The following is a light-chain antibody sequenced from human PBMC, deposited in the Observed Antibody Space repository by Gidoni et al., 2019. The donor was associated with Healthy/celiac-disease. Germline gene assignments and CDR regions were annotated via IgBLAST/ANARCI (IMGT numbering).Light chain of an antibody. Sequence: PAPLSVSPGERATPSCRASQSVSSNLAWYQQKPGQAPRLLIYGASTRATGIPARFSGSGSGTEFTLTISSLQSEDFAVYYCQQYNNWPITFGQGTRLEIK. J-gene: IGKJ5*01. CDR2: GAS. V-gene: IGKV3-15*01. CDR3: QQYNNWPIT. CDR1: QSVSSN.